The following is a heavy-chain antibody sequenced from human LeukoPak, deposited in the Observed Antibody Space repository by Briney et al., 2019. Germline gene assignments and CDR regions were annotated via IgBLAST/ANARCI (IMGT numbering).Heavy chain of an antibody. CDR2: IKQDGSEK. Sequence: GGSLRLSCAVSGFTFSSYWMSWVRQAPGKGLEWVANIKQDGSEKYYVDSVKGRFTISRDNAKNLLYLQMNTLRAEDTAVYYCARDRYITRSWGYDFDYWGQGTLVTVSS. CDR3: ARDRYITRSWGYDFDY. D-gene: IGHD1-26*01. V-gene: IGHV3-7*01. J-gene: IGHJ4*02. CDR1: GFTFSSYW.